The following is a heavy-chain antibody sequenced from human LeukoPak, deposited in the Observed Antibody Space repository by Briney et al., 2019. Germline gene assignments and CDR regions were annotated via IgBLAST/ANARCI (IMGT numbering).Heavy chain of an antibody. CDR2: IYYTGDT. V-gene: IGHV4-59*03. CDR1: GDSISKYY. D-gene: IGHD6-19*01. Sequence: KPSGTLSLACSVSGDSISKYYWSWIRQPPGKGLEWIAYIYYTGDTNYSSSLKSRVAISIDTSKNQFSLKLTSVTAADTAVYFCAGMPVGGLRQFDSWGQGALVTVSS. CDR3: AGMPVGGLRQFDS. J-gene: IGHJ4*02.